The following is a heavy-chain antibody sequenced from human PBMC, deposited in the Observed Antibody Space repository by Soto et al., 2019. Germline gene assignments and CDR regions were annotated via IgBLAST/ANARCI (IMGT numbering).Heavy chain of an antibody. V-gene: IGHV2-5*02. D-gene: IGHD3-16*02. Sequence: QITLKESGPTLVKPTQTLTLTCTFSGFSLSTSGVGVGWIRQPPGKALEWLALLYWDDDKRYNPSLRSRLTITTDTSRNQVVLTMTNLDPVDTATYYCAHRRPFGGIVVFDYWGQGTLVTVSS. CDR2: LYWDDDK. CDR3: AHRRPFGGIVVFDY. CDR1: GFSLSTSGVG. J-gene: IGHJ4*02.